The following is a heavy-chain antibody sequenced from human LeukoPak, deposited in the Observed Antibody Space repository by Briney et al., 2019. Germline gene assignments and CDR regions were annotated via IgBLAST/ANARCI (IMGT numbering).Heavy chain of an antibody. Sequence: GGSLRLSCAASGFSFSNYAMTWVRQAPGKGLEWVSSISGSGISAYYVDSVKGRFTISRDNSKNTLFLQMNSLRAEDTAVYYCALGEPRSPFDYWGQGTLVTVSS. V-gene: IGHV3-23*01. CDR2: ISGSGISA. CDR3: ALGEPRSPFDY. J-gene: IGHJ4*02. CDR1: GFSFSNYA. D-gene: IGHD1-26*01.